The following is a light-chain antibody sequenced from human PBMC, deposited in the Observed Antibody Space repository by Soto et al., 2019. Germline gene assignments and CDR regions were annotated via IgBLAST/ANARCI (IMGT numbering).Light chain of an antibody. Sequence: EIVMTQSPATLSVSPGERATLSCRASQSVSSNLAWYQQKPGQAPRLLRYGASTRATGIPDRFSGSGSGTELTLTVSSLQSEDFAVYYCQQHNTWPPWTLGQGTKVEI. CDR2: GAS. V-gene: IGKV3-15*01. CDR3: QQHNTWPPWT. J-gene: IGKJ1*01. CDR1: QSVSSN.